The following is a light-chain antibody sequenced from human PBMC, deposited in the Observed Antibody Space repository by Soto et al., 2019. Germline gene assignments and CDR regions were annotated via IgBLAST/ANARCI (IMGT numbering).Light chain of an antibody. CDR2: GAS. J-gene: IGKJ1*01. V-gene: IGKV1-9*01. Sequence: DMQLSHARSFRSSSVGARVTITCRASQDITNYLAWYLQKPGKAPKLLIYGASTLQSGVPSRFSGSGSGTDFTLTISSLEPEDFAVYYCQQRSNWWTFGQGTKVDIK. CDR3: QQRSNWWT. CDR1: QDITNY.